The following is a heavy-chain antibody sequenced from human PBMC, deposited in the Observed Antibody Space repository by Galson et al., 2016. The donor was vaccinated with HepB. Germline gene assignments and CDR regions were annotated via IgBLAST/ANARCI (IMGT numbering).Heavy chain of an antibody. Sequence: SLRLPCAASGFSFSSYAMDWVRQAPGEGLEFGSGITNNGDTTDYTESVKGRFTISRDNSKNKLYLQMSSLRAEDTAVYYCFKDRVRDGHPNFDYWGQGTLVTVSS. CDR3: FKDRVRDGHPNFDY. V-gene: IGHV3-64D*06. CDR2: ITNNGDTT. J-gene: IGHJ4*02. D-gene: IGHD5-24*01. CDR1: GFSFSSYA.